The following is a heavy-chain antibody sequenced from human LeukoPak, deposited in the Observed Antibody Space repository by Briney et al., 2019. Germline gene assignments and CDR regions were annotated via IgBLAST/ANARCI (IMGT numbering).Heavy chain of an antibody. CDR2: ISAYNGNT. V-gene: IGHV1-18*01. J-gene: IGHJ4*02. D-gene: IGHD3-9*01. CDR3: ARATAYYDILTGPPRFDY. CDR1: GYTFTSYG. Sequence: ASVKVSCKASGYTFTSYGNSWVRQAPGQGLEWMGWISAYNGNTNYAQKLQGRVTMTTDTSTSTAYMELRSLRSDDTAVYYCARATAYYDILTGPPRFDYWGQETLVTVSS.